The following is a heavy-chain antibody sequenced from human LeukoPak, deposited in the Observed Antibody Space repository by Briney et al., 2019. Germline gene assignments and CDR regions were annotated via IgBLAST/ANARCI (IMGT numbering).Heavy chain of an antibody. D-gene: IGHD3-22*01. CDR3: ARDLESYYDSSGYYYFDY. CDR2: ISAYNGNT. CDR1: GYTFTSYG. J-gene: IGHJ4*02. Sequence: ASVKVSCKASGYTFTSYGISWVRQAPGQGLEWMGWISAYNGNTNYAQKFQGRVTITADKSTSTAYMELSSLRSEDTAVYYCARDLESYYDSSGYYYFDYWGQGTLVTVSS. V-gene: IGHV1-18*01.